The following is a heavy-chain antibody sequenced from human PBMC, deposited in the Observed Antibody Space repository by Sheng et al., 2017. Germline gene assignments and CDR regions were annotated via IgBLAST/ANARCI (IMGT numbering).Heavy chain of an antibody. J-gene: IGHJ2*01. D-gene: IGHD2-21*02. V-gene: IGHV4-34*01. CDR2: INHSGST. Sequence: QVQLQQWGAGLLKPSETLSLTCAVYGGSFSGYYWSWIRQPPGKGLEWIGEINHSGSTSYNPSLKSRVTISVDTSKNQFSLKLSSVTAADTAVYYCARRIVVVTAILRYFDLWGRGTPVTVSS. CDR1: GGSFSGYY. CDR3: ARRIVVVTAILRYFDL.